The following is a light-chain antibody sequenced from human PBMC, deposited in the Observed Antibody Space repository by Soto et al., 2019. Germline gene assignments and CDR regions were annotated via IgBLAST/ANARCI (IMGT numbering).Light chain of an antibody. CDR2: EVS. CDR1: SSDVSAYNY. Sequence: QSVLTQPASVSGSPGQSITISCTGTSSDVSAYNYVSWFQQHPGKAPTLIISEVSNRPSGVSNRFSGSKSGNAASLTISGLQAEDEADYFCFSFTTDWTHVFGTGTKV. J-gene: IGLJ1*01. V-gene: IGLV2-14*01. CDR3: FSFTTDWTHV.